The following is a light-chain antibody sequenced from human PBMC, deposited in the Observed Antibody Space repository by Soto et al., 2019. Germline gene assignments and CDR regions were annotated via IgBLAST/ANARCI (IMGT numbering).Light chain of an antibody. V-gene: IGLV4-69*01. CDR1: SGHSSYA. Sequence: QSVLTQSPSASASLGASVKLTCTLSSGHSSYAIAWHQQQPEKGPRFLMKVKSDGGHSKGDGIPDRFSGSSSGAERYLTISSLQSEDEADYYCQTWGTGIVVFGGGTKLTVL. J-gene: IGLJ2*01. CDR3: QTWGTGIVV. CDR2: VKSDGGH.